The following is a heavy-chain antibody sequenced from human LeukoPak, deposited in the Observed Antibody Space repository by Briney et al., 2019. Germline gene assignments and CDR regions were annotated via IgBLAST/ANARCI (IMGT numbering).Heavy chain of an antibody. CDR1: GFTFTNYG. J-gene: IGHJ4*02. V-gene: IGHV3-23*01. Sequence: GGSLRLSCAASGFTFTNYGMSWVRQAPGKGLEWVSAISGSGRSTYYADSVKGRFTISRDNSKNTLYLQMNSLRAEDTAVYYCAKDFDETYYDILTGYYFTWGHDYWGQGTLVTVSS. CDR3: AKDFDETYYDILTGYYFTWGHDY. D-gene: IGHD3-9*01. CDR2: ISGSGRST.